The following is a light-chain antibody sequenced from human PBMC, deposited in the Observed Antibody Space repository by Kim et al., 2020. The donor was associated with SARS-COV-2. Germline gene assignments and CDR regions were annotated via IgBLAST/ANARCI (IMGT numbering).Light chain of an antibody. CDR3: QQYYSSPRT. J-gene: IGKJ1*01. CDR1: QSVLYSSNNKNY. V-gene: IGKV4-1*01. Sequence: ATINCKSSQSVLYSSNNKNYLAWYQQKPGQPPKLLIYWASTRESGVPDRFSGSGSGTDFTLTISSLQAEDVAVYYCQQYYSSPRTFGQGTKVDIK. CDR2: WAS.